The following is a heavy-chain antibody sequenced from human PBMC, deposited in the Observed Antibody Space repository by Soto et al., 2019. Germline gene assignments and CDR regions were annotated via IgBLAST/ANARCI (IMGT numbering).Heavy chain of an antibody. CDR3: VLGGVDNWFGP. Sequence: PSETLSLTCTVSGGSISSGDYYWSWIRQPPGKGLEWIGYIYYSGSTYYNPSLKSRVTISVDTSKNQFSLKLSSVTAADTAVDYCVLGGVDNWFGPWGQGTLVTVSS. CDR2: IYYSGST. J-gene: IGHJ5*02. V-gene: IGHV4-30-4*01. D-gene: IGHD3-16*01. CDR1: GGSISSGDYY.